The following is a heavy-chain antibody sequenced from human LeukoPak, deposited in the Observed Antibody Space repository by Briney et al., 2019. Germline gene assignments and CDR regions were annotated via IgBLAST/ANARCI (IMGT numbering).Heavy chain of an antibody. V-gene: IGHV4-4*07. CDR3: ARVEDGYSYVAY. J-gene: IGHJ4*02. D-gene: IGHD5-24*01. CDR1: GGSISSYY. CDR2: IYTSGST. Sequence: SETLSLTCTVSGGSISSYYWSWIRQPAGKGLEWIGRIYTSGSTNYNPSLKSRVTVSVDTSKNQFSLRLTSVTAADTARYYCARVEDGYSYVAYWGQGVLVTVSS.